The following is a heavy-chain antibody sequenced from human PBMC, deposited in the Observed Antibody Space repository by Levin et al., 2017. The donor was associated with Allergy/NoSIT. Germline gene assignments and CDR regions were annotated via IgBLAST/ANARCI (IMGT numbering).Heavy chain of an antibody. CDR2: IGSSSAYI. J-gene: IGHJ4*02. V-gene: IGHV3-21*01. CDR1: GFTLRSYS. Sequence: GGSLRLSCAASGFTLRSYSMNWVRQAPGKGLEWVSSIGSSSAYIYYADSVKGRFTTSRDNAKNSFFLQLNSLRADDTAVYYSARDVETFGFWSPSEYWGQGTLVTVSS. CDR3: ARDVETFGFWSPSEY. D-gene: IGHD3-3*01.